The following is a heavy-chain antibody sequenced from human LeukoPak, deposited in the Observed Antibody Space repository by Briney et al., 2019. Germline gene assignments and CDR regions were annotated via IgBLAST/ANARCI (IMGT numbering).Heavy chain of an antibody. CDR3: ARTRGYCSSTSCYPRGAFDI. Sequence: SETLSLTCAVSGYSISSGYYWGWIRQPPGKGPEWIGSIYHSGSTYYNPPLKSRVTISVDTSKNQFSLKLSSVTAADTAVYYCARTRGYCSSTSCYPRGAFDIWGQGTMVTVSS. J-gene: IGHJ3*02. CDR1: GYSISSGYY. CDR2: IYHSGST. D-gene: IGHD2-2*01. V-gene: IGHV4-38-2*01.